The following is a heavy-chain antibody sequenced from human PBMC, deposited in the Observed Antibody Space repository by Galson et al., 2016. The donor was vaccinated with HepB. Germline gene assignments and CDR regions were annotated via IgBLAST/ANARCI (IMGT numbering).Heavy chain of an antibody. CDR1: GDSFTRYW. J-gene: IGHJ4*02. CDR3: ARHRDGYNDPFFD. Sequence: QSGAEVKKPGESLKISCKDSGDSFTRYWIAWVRQMPGKGLEWMGIIYPGDSDTRYSPSFQGQVSISADKSINTAYLQWRSLKASDSAMYYCARHRDGYNDPFFDWGQGTQVTVSS. D-gene: IGHD5-24*01. V-gene: IGHV5-51*01. CDR2: IYPGDSDT.